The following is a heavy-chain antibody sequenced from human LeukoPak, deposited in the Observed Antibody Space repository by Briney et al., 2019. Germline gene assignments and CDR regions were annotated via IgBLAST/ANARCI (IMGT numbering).Heavy chain of an antibody. Sequence: PGGSLRLSCAASGFTFNSYSMSWVRQAPGKGLEWVSYISHTSESTYYADSVRGRFSISRDNAENSLYLQMSSLRVEETAVYYCARYTVPFCGGDCYSQFLDYWGQGALVTVSP. CDR2: ISHTSEST. CDR3: ARYTVPFCGGDCYSQFLDY. D-gene: IGHD2-21*01. V-gene: IGHV3-48*04. CDR1: GFTFNSYS. J-gene: IGHJ4*02.